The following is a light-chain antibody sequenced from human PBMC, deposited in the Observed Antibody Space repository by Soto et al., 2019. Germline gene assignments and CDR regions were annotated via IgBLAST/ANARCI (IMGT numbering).Light chain of an antibody. CDR2: KAS. CDR3: QNYNSYSEA. Sequence: DIQMTQSPSTLSGSVGDIVTITCRASQTISSWLAWYQQKPGKAPKLLIYKASTLKSGVPSRFSGSGSGTEFTLTISSLQPDDFATYYCQNYNSYSEACGQGNKGDIK. CDR1: QTISSW. J-gene: IGKJ1*01. V-gene: IGKV1-5*03.